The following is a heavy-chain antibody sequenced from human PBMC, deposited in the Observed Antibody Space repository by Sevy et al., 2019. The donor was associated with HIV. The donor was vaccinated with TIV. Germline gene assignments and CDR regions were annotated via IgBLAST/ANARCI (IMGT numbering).Heavy chain of an antibody. CDR2: NHYNGHI. CDR3: AGENAWGRGYS. D-gene: IGHD1-26*01. CDR1: GGSITSLY. J-gene: IGHJ4*02. Sequence: SETLSLTCTVSGGSITSLYWNWIRQPPGKGLGWIANNHYNGHINYNPSFKSRVTLSLDTSKNQFSLRLSSVTAADTAMYYCAGENAWGRGYSWGQGTLVTVSS. V-gene: IGHV4-59*08.